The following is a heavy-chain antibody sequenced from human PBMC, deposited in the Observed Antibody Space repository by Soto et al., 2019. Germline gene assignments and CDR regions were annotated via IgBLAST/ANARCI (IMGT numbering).Heavy chain of an antibody. CDR1: GGSISSSSYY. CDR3: ARQTNVLTGISYYYGRDV. Sequence: SETLSLTCTVSGGSISSSSYYWGWIRQPPGKGLEWIGSIYYSGSTYYNPSLKSRVTISVDTSKNQFSLKLSSVTAADTAVYYCARQTNVLTGISYYYGRDVWGQGTTVTVPS. CDR2: IYYSGST. V-gene: IGHV4-39*01. J-gene: IGHJ6*02. D-gene: IGHD3-9*01.